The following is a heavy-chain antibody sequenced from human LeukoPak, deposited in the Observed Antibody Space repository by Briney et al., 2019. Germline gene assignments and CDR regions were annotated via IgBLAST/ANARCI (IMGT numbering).Heavy chain of an antibody. V-gene: IGHV4-4*07. CDR2: ICTSGST. D-gene: IGHD3-22*01. CDR3: ARTYDSPGYYSPDYYYMDV. CDR1: GGSISTYC. Sequence: PSETLSLTCTVSGGSISTYCWSWIRQPAGKGLEWIGHICTSGSTNYNPSLKSRVTVSVDTSNNEFSLKLNSVTAADTAVYYCARTYDSPGYYSPDYYYMDVWGKGTTVTISS. J-gene: IGHJ6*03.